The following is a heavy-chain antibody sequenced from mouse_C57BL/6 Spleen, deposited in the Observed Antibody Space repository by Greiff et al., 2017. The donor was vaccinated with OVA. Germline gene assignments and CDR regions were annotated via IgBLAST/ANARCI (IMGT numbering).Heavy chain of an antibody. CDR1: GYSITSGYY. CDR3: ARENWDGYAMDY. J-gene: IGHJ4*01. CDR2: ISYDGSN. V-gene: IGHV3-6*01. Sequence: ESGPGLVKPSQSLSLTCSVTGYSITSGYYWNWIRQFPGNKLEWMGYISYDGSNNYNPSLKNRISITRDTSKNQFFLKLNSLTTEDTATYYCARENWDGYAMDYWGQGTSVTVSS. D-gene: IGHD4-1*01.